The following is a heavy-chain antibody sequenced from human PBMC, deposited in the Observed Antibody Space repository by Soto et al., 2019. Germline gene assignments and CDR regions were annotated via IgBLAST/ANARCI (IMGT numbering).Heavy chain of an antibody. J-gene: IGHJ4*02. CDR3: AREGVGAAFDY. D-gene: IGHD1-26*01. CDR2: INSDGSST. CDR1: RFTFSSYW. V-gene: IGHV3-74*01. Sequence: EVQLLESGGGLVQPGGSLRLSCAASRFTFSSYWKHWVRQAPGKGLVWVSRINSDGSSTSYADSVKGRFTISRDNAKNTLYLQMNSLRAEDTAVYYCAREGVGAAFDYWGQGTLVTVSS.